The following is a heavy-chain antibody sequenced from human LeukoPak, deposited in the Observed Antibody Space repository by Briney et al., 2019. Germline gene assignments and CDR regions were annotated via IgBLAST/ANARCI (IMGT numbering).Heavy chain of an antibody. CDR2: MNPNSGNT. V-gene: IGHV1-8*01. CDR1: GYTFTSYD. J-gene: IGHJ6*03. Sequence: ASVKVSCKASGYTFTSYDINWVRQATGQGLEWMGWMNPNSGNTGYAQKFQGRVTMTRNTSISTAYMELSSLRSEDTAVYYCAREIAVAAHSTRDYYYYYMDVWGKGTTVTISS. D-gene: IGHD6-19*01. CDR3: AREIAVAAHSTRDYYYYYMDV.